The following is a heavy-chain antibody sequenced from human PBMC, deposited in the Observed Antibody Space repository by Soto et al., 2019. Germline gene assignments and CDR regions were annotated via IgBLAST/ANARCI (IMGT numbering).Heavy chain of an antibody. D-gene: IGHD6-13*01. CDR2: MYDTGST. J-gene: IGHJ4*02. Sequence: SETLSLTCFVSGGSISGYFWSWIRQPPGKGLEWIAFMYDTGSTNYNPSLKSRVSTSVDTSKNQFSLKLNSVTTADTAVYYCARGWSSSWPYWGQGTLVTVSS. V-gene: IGHV4-59*01. CDR3: ARGWSSSWPY. CDR1: GGSISGYF.